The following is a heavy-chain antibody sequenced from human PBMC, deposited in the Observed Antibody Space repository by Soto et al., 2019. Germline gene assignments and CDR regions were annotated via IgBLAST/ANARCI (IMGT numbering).Heavy chain of an antibody. J-gene: IGHJ1*01. CDR1: GFTFTNYG. CDR2: TTHDGSDK. D-gene: IGHD6-19*01. V-gene: IGHV3-7*01. Sequence: GGSLRLSCAGSGFTFTNYGMHWVRQAPGKGLEWVAFTTHDGSDKYYVDSVKGRFTISRDNAKNSLYLQMNSLRAEDTAVYYCAMRQWVAYFQHWGQGTLVTVSS. CDR3: AMRQWVAYFQH.